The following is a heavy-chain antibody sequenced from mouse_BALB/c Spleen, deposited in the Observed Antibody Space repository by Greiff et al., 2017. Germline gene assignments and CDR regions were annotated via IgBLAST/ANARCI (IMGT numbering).Heavy chain of an antibody. Sequence: EVQVVESGGGLVKPGGSLKLSCAASGFTFSSYTMSWVRQTPEKRLEWVATISSGGSYTYYPDSVKGRFTISRDNAKNTLYLQMSSLKSEDTAMYYCTRDDYYGSSPYYFDYWGQGTTLTVSS. V-gene: IGHV5-6-4*01. CDR3: TRDDYYGSSPYYFDY. D-gene: IGHD1-1*01. CDR1: GFTFSSYT. CDR2: ISSGGSYT. J-gene: IGHJ2*01.